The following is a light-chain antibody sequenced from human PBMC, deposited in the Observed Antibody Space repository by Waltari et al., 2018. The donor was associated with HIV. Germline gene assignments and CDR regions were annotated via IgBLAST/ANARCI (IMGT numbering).Light chain of an antibody. J-gene: IGLJ1*01. CDR2: EVS. V-gene: IGLV2-23*02. CDR3: CSYAGSSTHV. CDR1: SSDVGNYNV. Sequence: QSALTQPASVSGSPGQSITISCTGTSSDVGNYNVVSWYQQHPGKAPNLIIYEVSKRPAGVSNRFSGSKSGNTASLTISGLQAEDEADYYCCSYAGSSTHVFGTGTKVTVL.